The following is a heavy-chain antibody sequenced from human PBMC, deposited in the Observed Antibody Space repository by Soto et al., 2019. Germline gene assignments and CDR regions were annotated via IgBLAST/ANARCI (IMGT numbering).Heavy chain of an antibody. CDR2: MNPNSGNT. J-gene: IGHJ6*02. D-gene: IGHD3-16*01. Sequence: QVQLVQSGAEVKKPGASVKVSCKASGYTFTSYDINWVRQATGQGLEWMGWMNPNSGNTGYAQKFQGRITMTRNTSRSTAYMELSMLRSDETAGYYSAREGVRGMDVWGQGTTVTVSS. V-gene: IGHV1-8*01. CDR3: AREGVRGMDV. CDR1: GYTFTSYD.